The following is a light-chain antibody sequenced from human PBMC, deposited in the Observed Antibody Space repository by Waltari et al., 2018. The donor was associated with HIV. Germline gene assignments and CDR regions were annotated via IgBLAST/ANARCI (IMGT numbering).Light chain of an antibody. CDR1: GSDVVVYTY. CDR2: EVS. V-gene: IGLV2-14*01. J-gene: IGLJ1*01. CDR3: SSYTSSSPYV. Sequence: QSALTQPPSVSGSPGRPITIPCTGTGSDVVVYTYVTWYQQHPGKAPKRMIYEVSNRPSGGSNRFSGSKSGNTASLTISGLQAEDEADYYCSSYTSSSPYVFGTGTKVTVL.